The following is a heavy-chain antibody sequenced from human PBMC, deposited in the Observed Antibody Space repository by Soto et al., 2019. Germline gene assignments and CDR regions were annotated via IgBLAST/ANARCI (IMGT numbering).Heavy chain of an antibody. CDR3: VGGFVFRRIRGQQSSIVF. CDR2: MSPNSENK. CDR1: GYTFTNFD. Sequence: GASVKVSCKTSGYTFTNFDVNWVRQAAGQGLEWMGWMSPNSENKGYAQKFQGRASMTRDSAITTSYMELSIRRYEDTAVYYCVGGFVFRRIRGQQSSIVFWGKG. J-gene: IGHJ6*03. D-gene: IGHD1-26*01. V-gene: IGHV1-8*01.